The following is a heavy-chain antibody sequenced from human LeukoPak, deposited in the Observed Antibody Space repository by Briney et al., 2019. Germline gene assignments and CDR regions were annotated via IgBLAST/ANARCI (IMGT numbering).Heavy chain of an antibody. J-gene: IGHJ3*02. CDR1: GGSITSSNYY. CDR2: IYYSGNT. Sequence: SETLSLTCTVSGGSITSSNYYWGWIRQPPGKGLEWIGSIYYSGNTYYNPSLKSRITISVDTSKNQFSLKLSSVTAADTAMYYCARLRSGAFDIWGQGTMVTVSS. V-gene: IGHV4-39*01. CDR3: ARLRSGAFDI.